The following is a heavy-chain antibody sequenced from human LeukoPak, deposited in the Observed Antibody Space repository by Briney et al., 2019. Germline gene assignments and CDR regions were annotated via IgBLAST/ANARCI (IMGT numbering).Heavy chain of an antibody. CDR3: ARYAGYSSSWEYFDY. Sequence: PSETLSLTCTVSGGSISSYYWSWIRQPPGKGLEWIGYIYYSWSTNYNPSLKSRVTISVDTSKNQFSLKLSSVTAADTAGYYCARYAGYSSSWEYFDYWGQGTLVTVSS. J-gene: IGHJ4*02. CDR2: IYYSWST. D-gene: IGHD6-13*01. CDR1: GGSISSYY. V-gene: IGHV4-59*08.